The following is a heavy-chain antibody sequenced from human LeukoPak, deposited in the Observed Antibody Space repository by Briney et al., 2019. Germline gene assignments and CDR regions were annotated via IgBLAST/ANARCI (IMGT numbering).Heavy chain of an antibody. Sequence: GGSLRLSCAASGFTFSSYEMNWVRQAPGKGLEWVSAISGSGGNTYYADSVKGRFTISRDNSKNTLYLQMNSLRAEDTAVYYCARRSAAKDAFDIWGQGTMVTVSS. CDR2: ISGSGGNT. J-gene: IGHJ3*02. D-gene: IGHD6-25*01. V-gene: IGHV3-23*01. CDR3: ARRSAAKDAFDI. CDR1: GFTFSSYE.